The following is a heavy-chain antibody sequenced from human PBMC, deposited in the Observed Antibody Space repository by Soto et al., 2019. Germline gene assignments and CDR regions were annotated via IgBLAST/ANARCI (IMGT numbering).Heavy chain of an antibody. J-gene: IGHJ4*02. V-gene: IGHV3-74*01. Sequence: VQLVESGGGLVQPGGSLRLSCAASGFAFGSYWMHWVRQAPGKGLVWVSRISQDGAIATQADSVKGRVTISRDNAKNTLFLQMNSLRAEDTAVYYCLRDQRHWNEFADQWGQGTLVTVSS. CDR1: GFAFGSYW. D-gene: IGHD1-1*01. CDR3: LRDQRHWNEFADQ. CDR2: ISQDGAIA.